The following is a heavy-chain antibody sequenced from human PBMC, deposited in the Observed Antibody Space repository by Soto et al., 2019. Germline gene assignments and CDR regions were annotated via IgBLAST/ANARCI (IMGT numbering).Heavy chain of an antibody. CDR3: ARLFKDIVVVPEEHYYYYYMDV. V-gene: IGHV1-18*01. J-gene: IGHJ6*03. CDR1: GYTFTSYG. D-gene: IGHD2-2*01. CDR2: ISAYNGNT. Sequence: GASVKVSCKASGYTFTSYGISWVRQAPGQGLEWMGWISAYNGNTNYAQKLQGRVTMTTDTSTSTAYMELRSLRSDDTAVYYCARLFKDIVVVPEEHYYYYYMDVWGKGTTVTVSS.